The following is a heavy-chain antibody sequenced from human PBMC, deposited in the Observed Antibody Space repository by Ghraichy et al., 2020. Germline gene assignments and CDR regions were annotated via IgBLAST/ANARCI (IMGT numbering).Heavy chain of an antibody. J-gene: IGHJ3*02. D-gene: IGHD1-26*01. CDR2: ISYDGSNK. Sequence: GGSLRLSCAASGFTFSSYCMHWVRQAPGKGLEWVAVISYDGSNKYYADSVKGRFTISRDNSKNTLYLQMNSLRAEDTAVYYCAKKRGSYLDGFDIWGQGTMVTVSS. V-gene: IGHV3-30*18. CDR1: GFTFSSYC. CDR3: AKKRGSYLDGFDI.